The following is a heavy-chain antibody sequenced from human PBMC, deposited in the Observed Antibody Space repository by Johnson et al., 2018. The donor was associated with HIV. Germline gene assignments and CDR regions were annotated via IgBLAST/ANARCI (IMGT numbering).Heavy chain of an antibody. Sequence: VESGGALVQPGRSLRLSCVASGFTFEDYAMYWVRQAPGKGLEWVSGISWNSDDIDYADSVKGRFTISRDNAKNSLYLQMNTLRPEETALYYCAKDLVVINVRYAFHIWGQGTMVTVS. CDR2: ISWNSDDI. CDR1: GFTFEDYA. J-gene: IGHJ3*02. V-gene: IGHV3-9*01. CDR3: AKDLVVINVRYAFHI. D-gene: IGHD3-22*01.